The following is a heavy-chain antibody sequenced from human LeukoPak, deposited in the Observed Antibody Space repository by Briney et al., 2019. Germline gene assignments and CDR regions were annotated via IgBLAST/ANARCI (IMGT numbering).Heavy chain of an antibody. J-gene: IGHJ4*02. D-gene: IGHD3-22*01. V-gene: IGHV3-30*02. CDR1: GFTFSSYD. CDR3: AKGRYYDSSGYPIDY. CDR2: IRYDGNIK. Sequence: GRSLRLSCAASGFTFSSYDIHWVRQAPGKGLEWVAFIRYDGNIKYFADSVKGRFTISRDNSKNTLYLQMNSLRAEDTAVYYCAKGRYYDSSGYPIDYWGQGTLVTVSS.